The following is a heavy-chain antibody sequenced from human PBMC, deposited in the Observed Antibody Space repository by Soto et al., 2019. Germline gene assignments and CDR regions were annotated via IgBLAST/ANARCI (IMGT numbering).Heavy chain of an antibody. V-gene: IGHV1-58*01. J-gene: IGHJ6*02. CDR3: AVTDLPFRPLTEPTENGMDV. D-gene: IGHD2-8*01. Sequence: ELVQSGPEAREPGTSVKVSCRASGFSFGDSAVQWVRQGRGQRLEWIGWIVVVNGNTNYAPRFEGRVTLTRDASTSTSHMERTSLSSDDTAVYFCAVTDLPFRPLTEPTENGMDVWGQGTTVTVSS. CDR1: GFSFGDSA. CDR2: IVVVNGNT.